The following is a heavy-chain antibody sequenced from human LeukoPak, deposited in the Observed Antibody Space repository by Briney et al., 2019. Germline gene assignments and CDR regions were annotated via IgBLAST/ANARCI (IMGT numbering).Heavy chain of an antibody. J-gene: IGHJ4*02. Sequence: PGGSLRLSCAASGFTFSRYAMSGVRQAPGKGLEWGSGISSNGASTYYVDSVKGRFTISRDNSKNTLFLQMNSLRAEDTAVYYCAKRGSVGTLGHFDYWGQGTLVTVSS. CDR2: ISSNGAST. D-gene: IGHD6-13*01. V-gene: IGHV3-23*01. CDR3: AKRGSVGTLGHFDY. CDR1: GFTFSRYA.